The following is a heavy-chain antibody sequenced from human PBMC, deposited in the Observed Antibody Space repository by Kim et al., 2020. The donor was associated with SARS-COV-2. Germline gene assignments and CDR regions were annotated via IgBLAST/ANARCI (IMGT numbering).Heavy chain of an antibody. V-gene: IGHV3-23*01. CDR3: AKGAGGSCYSGMSL. CDR1: GFSFSSYA. D-gene: IGHD2-15*01. Sequence: GGSLRLSCAASGFSFSSYAMPWVRQAPGKGLEWVAAITSSGGATYYADSVKGRFTISRDNSKNTLYLQMNSLRAEDTALYYCAKGAGGSCYSGMSLWGQGTLVTVSS. CDR2: ITSSGGAT. J-gene: IGHJ4*02.